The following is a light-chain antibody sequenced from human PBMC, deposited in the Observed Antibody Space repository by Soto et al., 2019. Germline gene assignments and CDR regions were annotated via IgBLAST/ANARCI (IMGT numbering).Light chain of an antibody. Sequence: DIPMTQSPSTLSASVGDXVTITCRASQSISSWLAWYQQKPGKAPKILIYDASSLESGVPSRFSGSGSGTECTLTISSLQPDDVATYYCQQYNSYLLTLGQGTKVDIK. J-gene: IGKJ1*01. CDR2: DAS. CDR3: QQYNSYLLT. V-gene: IGKV1-5*01. CDR1: QSISSW.